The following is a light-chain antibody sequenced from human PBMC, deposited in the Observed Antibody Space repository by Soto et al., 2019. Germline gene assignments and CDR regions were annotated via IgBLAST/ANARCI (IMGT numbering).Light chain of an antibody. J-gene: IGKJ4*01. Sequence: VLTQSPATLSLSPGERATLSCRASQTVSRYVAWYQQKPGQAPRLLIYYASNRAAGIPARFSGSGSGTDYTLTNSSLEPEDFAVYYCQQRSTWPFLTFGGGTKVEI. CDR3: QQRSTWPFLT. CDR2: YAS. V-gene: IGKV3-11*01. CDR1: QTVSRY.